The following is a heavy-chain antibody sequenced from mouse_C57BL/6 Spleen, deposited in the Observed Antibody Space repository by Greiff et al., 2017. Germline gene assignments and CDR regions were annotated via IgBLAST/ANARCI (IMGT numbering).Heavy chain of an antibody. V-gene: IGHV5-16*01. CDR2: INYDGSST. D-gene: IGHD2-2*01. J-gene: IGHJ1*03. Sequence: EVKLVESEGGLVQPGSSMKLSCTASGFTFSDYYMAWVRQVPEKGLEWVANINYDGSSTYYLDSLKSRFIISRDNAKNILYLQMSSLKSEDTATYYCARGIYYGYDGPWYFDVWGTGTTVTVSS. CDR3: ARGIYYGYDGPWYFDV. CDR1: GFTFSDYY.